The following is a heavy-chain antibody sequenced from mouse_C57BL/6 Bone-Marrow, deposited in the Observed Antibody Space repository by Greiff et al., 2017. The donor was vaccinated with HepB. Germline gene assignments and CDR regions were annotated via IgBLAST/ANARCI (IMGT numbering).Heavy chain of an antibody. CDR2: INPNNGGT. D-gene: IGHD2-12*01. Sequence: VQLQQSGPELVKPGASVKISCKASGYTFTDYYMNWVKQSHGKSLEWIGDINPNNGGTSYNQKFKGKATLTVDKSSSTAYMELRSLTSEDSAVYYCARVSYDGYWGQGTTLTVSS. CDR1: GYTFTDYY. CDR3: ARVSYDGY. V-gene: IGHV1-26*01. J-gene: IGHJ2*01.